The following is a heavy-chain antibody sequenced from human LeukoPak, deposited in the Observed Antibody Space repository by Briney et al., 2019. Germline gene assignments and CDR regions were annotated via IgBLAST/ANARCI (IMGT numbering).Heavy chain of an antibody. J-gene: IGHJ4*02. Sequence: PGGSLRLSCVVSGFPFSSYAMSWVRQAPGKGLEWVSGISGSGDDTYYAASVKGQFIVSRDTSKNTLYLQMNSLRAEDTAVYYCAKDPLNTLMVSPTFDYWGQGTLVTVSS. CDR3: AKDPLNTLMVSPTFDY. CDR1: GFPFSSYA. V-gene: IGHV3-23*01. D-gene: IGHD5-18*01. CDR2: ISGSGDDT.